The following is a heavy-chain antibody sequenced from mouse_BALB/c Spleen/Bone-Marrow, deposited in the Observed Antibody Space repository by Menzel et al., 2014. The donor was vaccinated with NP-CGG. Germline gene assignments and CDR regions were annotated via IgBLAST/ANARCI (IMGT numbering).Heavy chain of an antibody. Sequence: ESGPGLVKPSQSLSLTCSVTGYSITSGYFWNWIRQFPGNKLEWMGYISYDGTNNYNPSLKNRISITRDTSKNPLFLKLKSVTTEDTATYYWARVSFRDNWFFDVWGAGTPVTVSA. J-gene: IGHJ1*01. CDR3: ARVSFRDNWFFDV. V-gene: IGHV3-6*02. CDR1: GYSITSGYF. CDR2: ISYDGTN. D-gene: IGHD3-3*01.